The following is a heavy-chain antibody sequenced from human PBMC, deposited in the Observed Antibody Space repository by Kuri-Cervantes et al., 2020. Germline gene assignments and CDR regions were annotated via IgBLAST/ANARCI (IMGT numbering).Heavy chain of an antibody. CDR2: IYYSGSS. Sequence: SETLSLTCTVSGGSNSSYYWSWIRQPPGKGLEWIGYIYYSGSSNYNPSLKSRVTISVDTSKNQFSLKLSSVTAADTAVYYCARGLDYYGSGSSYWYFDLWGRGTLVTVSS. CDR1: GGSNSSYY. J-gene: IGHJ2*01. V-gene: IGHV4-59*01. CDR3: ARGLDYYGSGSSYWYFDL. D-gene: IGHD3-10*01.